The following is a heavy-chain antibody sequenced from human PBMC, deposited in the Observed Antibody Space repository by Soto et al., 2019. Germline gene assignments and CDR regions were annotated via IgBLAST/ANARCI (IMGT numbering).Heavy chain of an antibody. Sequence: SSETLSLTCTVSGGSISISSYYWGWISQPPGKGLEWIGSIYYRGSTYYNPSLKSRVTISVDTSKNEFSLKLSSVTAADTAVYYCARQELGLKDNWFDPWGQGTLVPVSS. J-gene: IGHJ5*02. CDR3: ARQELGLKDNWFDP. V-gene: IGHV4-39*01. D-gene: IGHD6-6*01. CDR2: IYYRGST. CDR1: GGSISISSYY.